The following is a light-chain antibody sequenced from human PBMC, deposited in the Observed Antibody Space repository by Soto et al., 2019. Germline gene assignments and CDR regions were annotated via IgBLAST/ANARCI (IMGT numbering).Light chain of an antibody. Sequence: QSALTQPASVSGSPGHSITISCTGSSSDVGGYNYVSWYQQHPGKAPKLMIYEVRNRPSGVSNRFSGSKSGNTASLTIYGLQAEDEADYYCSSYTSSGTPYVFGTGTKVTVL. CDR1: SSDVGGYNY. J-gene: IGLJ1*01. CDR3: SSYTSSGTPYV. V-gene: IGLV2-14*01. CDR2: EVR.